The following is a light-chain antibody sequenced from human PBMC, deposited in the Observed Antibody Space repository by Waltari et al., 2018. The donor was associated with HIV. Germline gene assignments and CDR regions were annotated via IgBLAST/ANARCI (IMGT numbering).Light chain of an antibody. Sequence: QSVLTQPPSVSAAPGQKVTISCSGSHSNIGNNLVSWYQHLPGTAPKLLIYENNRRPSRIPDRFSASKTGTSATLGITGLQTGDEAIYYCATWDNSLRAMFGGGTKLTVL. V-gene: IGLV1-51*01. CDR2: ENN. J-gene: IGLJ3*02. CDR1: HSNIGNNL. CDR3: ATWDNSLRAM.